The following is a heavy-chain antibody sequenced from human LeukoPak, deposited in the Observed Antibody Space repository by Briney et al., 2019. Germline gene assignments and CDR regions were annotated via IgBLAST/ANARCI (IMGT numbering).Heavy chain of an antibody. CDR2: FDPEDGET. V-gene: IGHV1-24*01. Sequence: VASVKVSCKVSGYTLTELSMHWVRQAPGKGLEWMGGFDPEDGETIYAQKFQGRVTMTEDTSTDTAYMELSSLRSEDTAVYYCARADYYDSSGYYHLDYWGQGTLVTVSS. D-gene: IGHD3-22*01. CDR1: GYTLTELS. CDR3: ARADYYDSSGYYHLDY. J-gene: IGHJ4*02.